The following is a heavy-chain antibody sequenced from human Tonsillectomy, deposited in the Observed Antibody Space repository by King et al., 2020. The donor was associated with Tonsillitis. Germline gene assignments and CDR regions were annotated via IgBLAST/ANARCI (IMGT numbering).Heavy chain of an antibody. J-gene: IGHJ3*02. CDR3: GGQECRRNSCYAGSTFEI. CDR2: IDPSDSYT. D-gene: IGHD2-2*01. CDR1: GYIFTSNW. V-gene: IGHV5-10-1*03. Sequence: VQLVESGAEVKKPGESLRISCQGSGYIFTSNWINWVRQMPGKGLEWMGRIDPSDSYTNYSPSFQGHVTISADKSISTAYLQWSSLKASDTAMYYCGGQECRRNSCYAGSTFEIWGQGTMVTVSS.